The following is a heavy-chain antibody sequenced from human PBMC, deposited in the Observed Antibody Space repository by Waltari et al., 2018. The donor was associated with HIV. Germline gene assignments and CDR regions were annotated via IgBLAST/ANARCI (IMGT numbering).Heavy chain of an antibody. D-gene: IGHD2-2*01. Sequence: QVQLVQSGAEVKKPGASVKVSCKASGYTFTSYGIRWMRQAPGQGLDWMGWIRAYKGNTNYAQKLQGRVTMTTDTSTSTAYMELRSLRSDDTAVYYCARTDCSSTSCYGFYYYGMDVWGQGTTVTVSS. V-gene: IGHV1-18*01. CDR1: GYTFTSYG. CDR2: IRAYKGNT. CDR3: ARTDCSSTSCYGFYYYGMDV. J-gene: IGHJ6*02.